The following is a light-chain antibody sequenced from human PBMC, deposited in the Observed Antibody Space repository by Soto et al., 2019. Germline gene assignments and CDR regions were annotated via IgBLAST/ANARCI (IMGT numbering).Light chain of an antibody. CDR1: QSVSSSY. V-gene: IGKV3-20*01. CDR2: GAS. Sequence: EIVLTQSPGTLSLSPGERATLSCRASQSVSSSYLAWYQQKPGQAPRLLVYGASSSATGIPDRFSGSGSGTDFTLTISRLEPEDFGVSYCQQYGSSPWTFGQGTKVEI. CDR3: QQYGSSPWT. J-gene: IGKJ1*01.